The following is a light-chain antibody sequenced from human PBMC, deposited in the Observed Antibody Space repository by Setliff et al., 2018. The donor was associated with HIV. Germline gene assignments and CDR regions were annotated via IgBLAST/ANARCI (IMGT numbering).Light chain of an antibody. V-gene: IGLV2-14*01. CDR1: SSDVGGYNY. J-gene: IGLJ1*01. CDR3: SSYAITNTLP. CDR2: EVR. Sequence: ALAQPASVSGSPGQSITISCTGTSSDVGGYNYVSWYQQHPGKAPKLIIYEVRNRPSGVSNRFSGSKSGNTASLTISGLQAEDEGDYYCSSYAITNTLPFGTGTKV.